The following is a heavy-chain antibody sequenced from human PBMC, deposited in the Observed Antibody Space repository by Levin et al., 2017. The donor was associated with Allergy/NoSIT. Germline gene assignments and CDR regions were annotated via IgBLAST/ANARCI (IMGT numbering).Heavy chain of an antibody. V-gene: IGHV4-61*02. Sequence: PSETLSLTCTVSGGSISSGSYYWSWIRQPAGKGLEWIGRIYTSGSTNYNPSLKSRVTISVDTSKNQFSLKLSSVTAADTAVYYCASQWPGHYFDYWGQGTLVTVSS. CDR1: GGSISSGSYY. D-gene: IGHD6-19*01. CDR3: ASQWPGHYFDY. CDR2: IYTSGST. J-gene: IGHJ4*02.